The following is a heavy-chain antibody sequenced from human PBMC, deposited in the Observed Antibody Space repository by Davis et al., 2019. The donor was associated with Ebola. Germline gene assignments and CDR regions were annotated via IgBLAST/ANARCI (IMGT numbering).Heavy chain of an antibody. J-gene: IGHJ3*02. CDR1: GYTFTNYY. V-gene: IGHV1-46*03. D-gene: IGHD5-12*01. Sequence: ASVKVSCKASGYTFTNYYMHWVRQAPGQGLAWMGMINPNDGRTIYAQKFQGRVTVTRDTSTTTVYMDLSSLRYEDTALYYCTTPGGQDSGYDVFDIWGQGTLVTVSS. CDR3: TTPGGQDSGYDVFDI. CDR2: INPNDGRT.